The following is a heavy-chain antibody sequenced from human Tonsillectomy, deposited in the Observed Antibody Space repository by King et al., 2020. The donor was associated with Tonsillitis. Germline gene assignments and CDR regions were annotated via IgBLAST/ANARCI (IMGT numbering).Heavy chain of an antibody. CDR1: GGFVRSGSYD. V-gene: IGHV4-61*02. D-gene: IGHD6-13*01. CDR3: ARAEAGVKEFAFDL. Sequence: QLQESGPGLVKPSQTLSVTCNVSGGFVRSGSYDWTWIRQPAGKGLDLIGHVYPTGTTNYNPTLRSRVTISHDTSKNQFSLNLSSVTAADAATYYCARAEAGVKEFAFDLWGQGTMVVVSS. CDR2: VYPTGTT. J-gene: IGHJ3*01.